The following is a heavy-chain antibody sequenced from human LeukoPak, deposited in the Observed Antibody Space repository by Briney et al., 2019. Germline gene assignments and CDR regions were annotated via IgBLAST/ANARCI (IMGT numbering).Heavy chain of an antibody. D-gene: IGHD5-12*01. V-gene: IGHV3-30-3*01. CDR3: ASGRATTFDS. CDR1: TFTFRNYV. J-gene: IGHJ4*02. Sequence: GTSLRLSCAASTFTFRNYVMHWVRQAPVKGLEWVALISNDGSNKYYVDSVKGRFTISRDNSNNTLFLQMNSMRADDTAVYYCASGRATTFDSWGQGTLVTVSS. CDR2: ISNDGSNK.